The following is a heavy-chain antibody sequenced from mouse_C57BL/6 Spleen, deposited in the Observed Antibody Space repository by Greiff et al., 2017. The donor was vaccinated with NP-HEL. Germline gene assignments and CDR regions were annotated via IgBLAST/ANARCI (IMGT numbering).Heavy chain of an antibody. CDR2: IDPENGDT. Sequence: EVNVVESGAELVRPGASVKLSCTASGFNIKDDYMHWVKQRPEQGLEWIGWIDPENGDTEYASKFQGKATITADTSSNTAYLQLSSLTSEDTAVYYCTTRGSFAYWGQGTLVTVSA. J-gene: IGHJ3*01. CDR1: GFNIKDDY. V-gene: IGHV14-4*01. CDR3: TTRGSFAY.